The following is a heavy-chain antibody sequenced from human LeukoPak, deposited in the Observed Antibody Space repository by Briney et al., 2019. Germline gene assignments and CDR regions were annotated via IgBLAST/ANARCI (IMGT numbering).Heavy chain of an antibody. D-gene: IGHD3-22*01. CDR3: ARGGFRSSGYYLDY. CDR2: IYSSGST. J-gene: IGHJ4*02. CDR1: GGSFSGYY. V-gene: IGHV4-59*10. Sequence: SETLSLTCAVYGGSFSGYYWSWIRQPAGKGLEWIGRIYSSGSTNYNPSLKSRVTMSVDTSKNQFSLQLSSVTAADTAVYFCARGGFRSSGYYLDYWGQGALVTVSS.